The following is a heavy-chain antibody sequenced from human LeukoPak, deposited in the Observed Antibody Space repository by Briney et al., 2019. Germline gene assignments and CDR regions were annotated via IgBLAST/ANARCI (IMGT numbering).Heavy chain of an antibody. D-gene: IGHD6-13*01. CDR3: ARDSIAAAESDY. CDR1: GGSISSYY. CDR2: MYSSGS. Sequence: SETLSLTCTVSGGSISSYYLSWIRQTAGKGLEWIGRMYSSGSNYNPSLKSRVTMSIDTSKNQFSLKLSSVTAADTAVYYCARDSIAAAESDYWGQGTLVTVSS. V-gene: IGHV4-4*07. J-gene: IGHJ4*02.